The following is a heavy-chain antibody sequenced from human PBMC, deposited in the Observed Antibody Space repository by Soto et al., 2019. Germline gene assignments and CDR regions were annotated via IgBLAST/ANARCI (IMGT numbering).Heavy chain of an antibody. Sequence: DVQLVESGGGLIQPGGSLRLSCAVSGLTVSDRNYITWVRQAPGKGLEWVSALYSTYGTYHADLVRGRFTVSRDHLNNTVYLQMNDLRPDDTALYFCASWLQREHAYDIWGLGTMVTVSS. CDR2: LYSTYGT. D-gene: IGHD1-1*01. CDR3: ASWLQREHAYDI. V-gene: IGHV3-53*01. CDR1: GLTVSDRNY. J-gene: IGHJ3*02.